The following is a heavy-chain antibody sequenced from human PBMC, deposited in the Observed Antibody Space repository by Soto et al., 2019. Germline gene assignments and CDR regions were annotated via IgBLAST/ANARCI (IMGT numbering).Heavy chain of an antibody. Sequence: PGESLKISCKGSGYTFTNYWIGWVRQMPGEGLGWVGIIYPCDSDTKYNRSFQGQVTISPAKSTTPTYLQWSSLKASETAIYYCAASIFYYGMDVWGQGTRVPVSS. J-gene: IGHJ6*02. V-gene: IGHV5-51*03. CDR3: AASIFYYGMDV. CDR1: GYTFTNYW. CDR2: IYPCDSDT.